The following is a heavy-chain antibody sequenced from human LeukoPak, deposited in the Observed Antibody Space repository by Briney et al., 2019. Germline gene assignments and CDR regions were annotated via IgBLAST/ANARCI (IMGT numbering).Heavy chain of an antibody. Sequence: ASVKVSCKASGYTFTTYYMHWVRQAPGQGLEWMGIINPSGGSTSYAQKFQGRVTMTRDTSTSTVYMELSSLRSEDTAVYYCARDYSRGSRERAAPIPRYYFDYWGQGTLVTVSS. J-gene: IGHJ4*02. CDR1: GYTFTTYY. V-gene: IGHV1-46*01. D-gene: IGHD2-2*02. CDR3: ARDYSRGSRERAAPIPRYYFDY. CDR2: INPSGGST.